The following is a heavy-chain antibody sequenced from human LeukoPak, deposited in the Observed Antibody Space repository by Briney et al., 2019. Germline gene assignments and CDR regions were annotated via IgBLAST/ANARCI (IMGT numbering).Heavy chain of an antibody. D-gene: IGHD3-22*01. V-gene: IGHV3-7*01. CDR3: ARVRLRSDSSGYSPFDD. CDR2: IEPDGGEK. CDR1: GFTFSSHW. J-gene: IGHJ4*02. Sequence: GGSLRLSCAASGFTFSSHWMSWVRQAPGKGLEWVANIEPDGGEKYYVGSVKGRFTISRDDAKNSLYLQINSLRAEDTAVYYCARVRLRSDSSGYSPFDDWGQGTLVTVSS.